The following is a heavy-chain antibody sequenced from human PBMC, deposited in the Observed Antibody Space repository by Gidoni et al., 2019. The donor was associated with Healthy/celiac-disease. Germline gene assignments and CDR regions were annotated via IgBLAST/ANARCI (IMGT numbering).Heavy chain of an antibody. Sequence: IFGTANYAQKFQGRVTITADESTSTAYMELSSLRSEDTAVYYCARDGADAFDIWGQGTMVTVSS. J-gene: IGHJ3*02. D-gene: IGHD3-10*01. CDR3: ARDGADAFDI. CDR2: IFGTA. V-gene: IGHV1-69*01.